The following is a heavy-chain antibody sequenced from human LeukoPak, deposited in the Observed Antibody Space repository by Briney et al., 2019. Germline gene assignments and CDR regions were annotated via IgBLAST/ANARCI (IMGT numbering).Heavy chain of an antibody. CDR3: AKDKGFGVALD. Sequence: GRSLRLSCAASGFTFDDYAMHWVRQAPGKGLEWVSGISWNSGSIGYADSVKGRFTISRDNAKNSLYPQMNSLRAEDTALYYCAKDKGFGVALDWGQGTLVTVSS. CDR2: ISWNSGSI. J-gene: IGHJ4*02. D-gene: IGHD3-3*01. CDR1: GFTFDDYA. V-gene: IGHV3-9*01.